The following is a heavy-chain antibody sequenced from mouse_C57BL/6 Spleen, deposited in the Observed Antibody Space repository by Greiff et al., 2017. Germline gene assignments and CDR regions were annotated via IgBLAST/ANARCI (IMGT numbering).Heavy chain of an antibody. CDR2: FHPYNDDT. Sequence: VNLVESGAELVKPGASVKMSCKASGYTFTTYPIEWMKQNHGKSLEWIGNFHPYNDDTKYNEKFKGKATLTVEKSSSTVYLELSRLTSDDSAVYYCARPMGRGGPWFAYWGQGTLVTVSA. V-gene: IGHV1-47*01. J-gene: IGHJ3*01. D-gene: IGHD4-1*01. CDR3: ARPMGRGGPWFAY. CDR1: GYTFTTYP.